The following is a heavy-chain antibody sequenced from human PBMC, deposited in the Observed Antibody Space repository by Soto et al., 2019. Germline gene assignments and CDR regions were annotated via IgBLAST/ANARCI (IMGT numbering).Heavy chain of an antibody. J-gene: IGHJ6*02. Sequence: ASVKVSCKASGYTFATYGITWVRQAPGQGLEWMGWINPYNGDTNYAQKFWGRVTMTTDTSTSTAYMEVRSLTSDDTAVYYCARARFYDILTGPKDYYYGMDVWGQGTTVTVSS. CDR2: INPYNGDT. CDR1: GYTFATYG. D-gene: IGHD3-9*01. CDR3: ARARFYDILTGPKDYYYGMDV. V-gene: IGHV1-18*01.